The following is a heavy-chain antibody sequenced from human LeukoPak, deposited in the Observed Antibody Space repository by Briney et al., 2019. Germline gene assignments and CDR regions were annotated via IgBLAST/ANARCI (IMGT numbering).Heavy chain of an antibody. J-gene: IGHJ4*02. V-gene: IGHV4-39*01. D-gene: IGHD3-3*01. Sequence: PSETLSLTCTVVGGAINRRNYYWGWIRQSPGKGLEWIGSTYYSGSVNNNPSLQSRVTISVDTSRNQFPLKLTSVTAADTAVYYCARRVATSGNFFDYWGPGTLVTVS. CDR1: GGAINRRNYY. CDR2: TYYSGSV. CDR3: ARRVATSGNFFDY.